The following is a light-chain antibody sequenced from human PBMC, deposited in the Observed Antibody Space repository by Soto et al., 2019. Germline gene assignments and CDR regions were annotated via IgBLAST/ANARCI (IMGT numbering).Light chain of an antibody. Sequence: LVLTQSPDTLYLSPGERATLSCRASQTVRNSYLAWYQQKLGQPPRLVLYGTSNRATGIPARFSGRGSGTDFSLIISGLEPEDAAVYFCQQYDDSVLQFTFGQGTKLEIK. CDR3: QQYDDSVLQFT. CDR2: GTS. CDR1: QTVRNSY. V-gene: IGKV3-20*01. J-gene: IGKJ2*01.